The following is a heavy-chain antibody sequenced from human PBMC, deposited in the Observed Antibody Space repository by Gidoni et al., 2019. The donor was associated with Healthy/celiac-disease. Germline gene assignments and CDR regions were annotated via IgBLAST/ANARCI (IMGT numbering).Heavy chain of an antibody. J-gene: IGHJ6*02. CDR2: ISSSGSTI. Sequence: QVQLVESGGGLVKPGGSLRLSCAASGFTFSDYYMSWIRQAPGKGLEWVSYISSSGSTIYYADSVKGRFTISRDNAKNSLYLQMNSLRAEDTAVYYCARDRLAVAGTDTPLYYYYGMDVWGQGTTVTVSS. CDR3: ARDRLAVAGTDTPLYYYYGMDV. CDR1: GFTFSDYY. D-gene: IGHD6-19*01. V-gene: IGHV3-11*01.